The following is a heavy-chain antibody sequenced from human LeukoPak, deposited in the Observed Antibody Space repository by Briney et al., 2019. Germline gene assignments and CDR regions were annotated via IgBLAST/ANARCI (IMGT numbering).Heavy chain of an antibody. CDR1: GFTFSDYS. Sequence: GGSLRLSCAASGFTFSDYSMTWIRQAPGKGLEWVSYITGSSSYTNCADSVKGRFTISRDNAENSLYLQMNSLRAEDTAVYYCARGHYYGSGPYVFWGQGTLVTVSS. CDR3: ARGHYYGSGPYVF. J-gene: IGHJ4*02. CDR2: ITGSSSYT. V-gene: IGHV3-11*06. D-gene: IGHD3-10*01.